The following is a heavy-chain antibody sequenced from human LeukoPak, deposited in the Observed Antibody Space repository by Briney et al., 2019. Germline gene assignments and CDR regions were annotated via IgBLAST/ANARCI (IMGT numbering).Heavy chain of an antibody. Sequence: SVKVSCKASGGTFSSYAISWVRQAPGQGLEWMGGIIPIFGTANYAQKFQGRVTITADESTSTAYMELSSLRSEDTAVYYCATEGYCTNGVCYTDYYFDYWGQGTLVTVSS. D-gene: IGHD2-8*01. V-gene: IGHV1-69*13. CDR1: GGTFSSYA. CDR2: IIPIFGTA. CDR3: ATEGYCTNGVCYTDYYFDY. J-gene: IGHJ4*02.